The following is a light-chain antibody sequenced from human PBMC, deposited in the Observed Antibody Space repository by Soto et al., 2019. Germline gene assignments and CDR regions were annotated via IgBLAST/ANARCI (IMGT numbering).Light chain of an antibody. CDR1: QNVNKW. CDR2: DAS. CDR3: QQYNSYPIT. V-gene: IGKV1-5*01. J-gene: IGKJ5*01. Sequence: DLQMTQSPSTLSASVGDRVTITCRASQNVNKWLAWFQQKPGKVPKLLIFDASTLQTGVPSRFGGGGSGTEFTLTISGLQPDDFATYYCQQYNSYPITFGQGTRLEIK.